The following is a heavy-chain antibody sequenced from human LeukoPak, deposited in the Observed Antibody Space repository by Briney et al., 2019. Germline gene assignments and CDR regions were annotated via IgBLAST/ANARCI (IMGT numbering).Heavy chain of an antibody. J-gene: IGHJ4*02. Sequence: GGSLRLSCAASGFTLSINYMSWVRQAPGKGLEWVSVIYSGGSTYYADSVKGRFTISRDNSKNTLYLQMNSLRAEDTAVYYCARSSVGATPYYFDYWGQGTLVTVSS. CDR2: IYSGGST. CDR3: ARSSVGATPYYFDY. D-gene: IGHD1-26*01. CDR1: GFTLSINY. V-gene: IGHV3-53*01.